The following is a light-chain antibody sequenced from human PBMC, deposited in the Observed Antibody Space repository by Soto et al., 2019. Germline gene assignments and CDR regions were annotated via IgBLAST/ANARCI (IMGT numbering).Light chain of an antibody. V-gene: IGKV4-1*01. J-gene: IGKJ2*01. CDR2: WAS. Sequence: DIVMTQSPDSLAVSLGERATINCKSSQNVLYKSNNENYLAWYQQKPGQPPKLLIYWASTRKSGVPDRFSGSESGKDLTLTIKRLQAEDVAVYYCQQYYNTTPYTFGQGTKLE. CDR3: QQYYNTTPYT. CDR1: QNVLYKSNNENY.